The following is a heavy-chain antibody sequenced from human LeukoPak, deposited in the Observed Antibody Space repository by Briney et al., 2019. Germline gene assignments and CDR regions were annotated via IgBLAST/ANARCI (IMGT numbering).Heavy chain of an antibody. J-gene: IGHJ5*02. CDR1: GYSISSGYY. CDR3: ARRLLAIEYNWFDP. CDR2: IYHSGST. Sequence: PSETLSLTCAVSGYSISSGYYWGWIRQPPGKGLEWIGSIYHSGSTYYNPSLKSRVTISVDTSKNQFSLKLSSVTAADTAVYYCARRLLAIEYNWFDPWGQGTLVTVSS. D-gene: IGHD2-8*02. V-gene: IGHV4-38-2*01.